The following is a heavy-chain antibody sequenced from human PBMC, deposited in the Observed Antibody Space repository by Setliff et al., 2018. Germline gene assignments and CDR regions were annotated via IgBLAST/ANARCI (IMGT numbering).Heavy chain of an antibody. CDR1: GFTFSSYA. V-gene: IGHV3-64*02. CDR2: ISSNGGST. J-gene: IGHJ4*02. D-gene: IGHD6-19*01. Sequence: PGGSLRLSCAASGFTFSSYAMHWVRQAPGKGLEYVSAISSNGGSTYYADSVKGRFTISRDNSKNTLYLQMGSLRAEDMAVYYCARCPAIAVAGLFNYFDYWGQGTLVTVSS. CDR3: ARCPAIAVAGLFNYFDY.